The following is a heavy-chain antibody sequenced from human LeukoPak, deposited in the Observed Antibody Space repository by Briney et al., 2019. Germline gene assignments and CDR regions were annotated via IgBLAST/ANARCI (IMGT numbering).Heavy chain of an antibody. CDR2: INHSGST. Sequence: PSETLSLTCAVYGGSFSGYYWSWIRQPPGKGLEWIGEINHSGSTNYNPSLKSRVTISVDTSKNQLSLKLSSVTAADTAVYYCARGRGLRFLEWLLPRFDYWGQGTLVTVSS. V-gene: IGHV4-34*01. CDR3: ARGRGLRFLEWLLPRFDY. J-gene: IGHJ4*02. CDR1: GGSFSGYY. D-gene: IGHD3-3*01.